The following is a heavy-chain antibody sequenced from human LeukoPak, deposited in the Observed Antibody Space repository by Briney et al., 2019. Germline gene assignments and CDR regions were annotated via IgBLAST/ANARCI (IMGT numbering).Heavy chain of an antibody. D-gene: IGHD5-24*01. J-gene: IGHJ4*02. Sequence: SETLSLTCTVSGGSISSSSYYWSWIRQPPGKGLEWIGEINHSGSTNYNPSLKSRVTISVDTSKNQFSLKLSSVTAADTAVYYCARLGRRDGYPLKKAYYFDYWGQGTLVTVSS. CDR3: ARLGRRDGYPLKKAYYFDY. V-gene: IGHV4-39*07. CDR2: INHSGST. CDR1: GGSISSSSYY.